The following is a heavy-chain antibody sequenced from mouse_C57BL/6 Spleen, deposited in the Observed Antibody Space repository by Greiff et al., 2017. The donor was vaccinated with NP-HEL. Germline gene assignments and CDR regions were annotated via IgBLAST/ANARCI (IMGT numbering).Heavy chain of an antibody. Sequence: QVKLQQSGAELVKPGASVKISCKASGYAFSSYWMNWVKQRPGKGLEWIGQIYPGDGDTNYNGKFKGKATLTADKSSSTAYMQLSSLTSEDSAVYFCARLYGSSLFDYWGQGTTLTVSS. CDR1: GYAFSSYW. D-gene: IGHD1-1*01. J-gene: IGHJ2*01. V-gene: IGHV1-80*01. CDR2: IYPGDGDT. CDR3: ARLYGSSLFDY.